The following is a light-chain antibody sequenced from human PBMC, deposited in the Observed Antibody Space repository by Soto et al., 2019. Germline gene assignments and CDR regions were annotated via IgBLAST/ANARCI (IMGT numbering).Light chain of an antibody. Sequence: EIVLTQSPGTLSLSPGEKATLSCRASQSVGSYLAWYQQKPGQAPRLLIYGASTRITGIPDKFSGVGSGTEFMLTISRLDPDDFAVYYCQHYSDLPRTFGQGTKVETK. CDR2: GAS. CDR3: QHYSDLPRT. CDR1: QSVGSY. J-gene: IGKJ1*01. V-gene: IGKV3-20*01.